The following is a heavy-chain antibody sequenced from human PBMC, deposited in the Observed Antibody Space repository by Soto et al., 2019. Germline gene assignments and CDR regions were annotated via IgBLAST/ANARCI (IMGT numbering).Heavy chain of an antibody. CDR1: GGSISSYY. Sequence: PSETLSLTCTVSGGSISSYYWSWIRQPPGKGLEWIGYIYYSGSTNYNPSLKSRVTISVDTSKNQFSLKLSSVTAADTAVYYYARETEKYGMDVWGQGTTVTVSS. J-gene: IGHJ6*02. CDR2: IYYSGST. CDR3: ARETEKYGMDV. V-gene: IGHV4-59*01.